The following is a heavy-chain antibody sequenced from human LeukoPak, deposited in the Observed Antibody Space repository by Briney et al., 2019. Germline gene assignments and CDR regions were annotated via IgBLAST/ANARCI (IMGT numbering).Heavy chain of an antibody. V-gene: IGHV4-31*03. D-gene: IGHD6-19*01. CDR2: IYYSGST. CDR1: GGSISSGGYY. Sequence: SETLSLTCTVSGGSISSGGYYWSWIRQHPGKGLEWIGYIYYSGSTYYNPSLKSRVTISVDTSKNQFSLKLSSVTAADTAVYYCARGIRIAVAVVPRTSHPSRFDPWGQGTLVTVSS. CDR3: ARGIRIAVAVVPRTSHPSRFDP. J-gene: IGHJ5*02.